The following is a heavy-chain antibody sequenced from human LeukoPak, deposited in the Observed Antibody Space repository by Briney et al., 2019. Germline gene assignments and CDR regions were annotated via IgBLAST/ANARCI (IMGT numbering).Heavy chain of an antibody. CDR3: AKDSSSSYYFDY. J-gene: IGHJ4*02. D-gene: IGHD6-13*01. CDR1: GYTFTSYY. Sequence: ASVTVSCKASGYTFTSYYMHWVRQAPGQGLEWMGIINPSGGSTSYAQKFQGRVTMTRDTSTSTVYMELSSLRSEDTAVYYCAKDSSSSYYFDYWGQGTLVTVSS. CDR2: INPSGGST. V-gene: IGHV1-46*01.